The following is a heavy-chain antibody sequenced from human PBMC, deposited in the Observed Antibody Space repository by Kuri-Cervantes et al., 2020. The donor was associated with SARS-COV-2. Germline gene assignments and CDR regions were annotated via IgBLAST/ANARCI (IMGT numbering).Heavy chain of an antibody. D-gene: IGHD3-22*01. CDR1: GGSIISSSDY. CDR3: ARHYDSSGYDDAFDI. Sequence: SETLSLTCTVSGGSIISSSDYWGWIRQPPGKGLEWIGRIYYSGSTYYNPSLKSRVPISVDTSKTQFSLKLSSVTAADTAVYYCARHYDSSGYDDAFDIWGQGTMVTVSS. V-gene: IGHV4-39*01. CDR2: IYYSGST. J-gene: IGHJ3*02.